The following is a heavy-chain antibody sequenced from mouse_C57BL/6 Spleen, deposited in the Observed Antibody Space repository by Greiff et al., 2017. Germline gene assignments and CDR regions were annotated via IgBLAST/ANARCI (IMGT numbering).Heavy chain of an antibody. CDR2: INPYNGGT. Sequence: EVQLQQSGPVLVKPGASVKMSCKASGYTFTDYYMNWVKQSHGKSLEWIGVINPYNGGTSYNQKFKGKATLTVDKSSSTAYMELNSLTSEDSAVXYCARGVFEYSNHYAMDYWGQGTSVTGSS. CDR3: ARGVFEYSNHYAMDY. V-gene: IGHV1-19*01. CDR1: GYTFTDYY. D-gene: IGHD2-5*01. J-gene: IGHJ4*01.